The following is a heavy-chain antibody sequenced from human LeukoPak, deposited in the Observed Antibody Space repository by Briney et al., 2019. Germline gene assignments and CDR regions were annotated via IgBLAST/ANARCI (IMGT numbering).Heavy chain of an antibody. V-gene: IGHV4-59*12. CDR3: ASLYGSGSYYPSDY. Sequence: KSSETLSLTCTVSGGSISSYYWSWIRQPPGKGLEWIGYIYYSGSTYYNPSLKSRVTISIDTSKNQFSLKLSSVTAADTAVYYCASLYGSGSYYPSDYWGQGTLVTVSS. J-gene: IGHJ4*02. D-gene: IGHD3-10*01. CDR2: IYYSGST. CDR1: GGSISSYY.